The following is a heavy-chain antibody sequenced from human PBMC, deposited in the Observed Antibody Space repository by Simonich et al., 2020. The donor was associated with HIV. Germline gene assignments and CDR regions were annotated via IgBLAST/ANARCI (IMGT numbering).Heavy chain of an antibody. D-gene: IGHD5-12*01. CDR3: ARRGGYAFDY. V-gene: IGHV4-34*01. Sequence: QVHLQQWGAGLLKPSETLSLTCAVYGGSFSGYDWNWIRQPPGKGLEWIGEINHSGNTDYNSALKSRVTISVDTSKNQFSLKLSSVTAADTAMYYCARRGGYAFDYWGQGTLVTVSS. J-gene: IGHJ4*02. CDR1: GGSFSGYD. CDR2: INHSGNT.